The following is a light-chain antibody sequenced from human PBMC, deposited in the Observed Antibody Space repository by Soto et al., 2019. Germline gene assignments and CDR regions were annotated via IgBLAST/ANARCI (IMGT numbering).Light chain of an antibody. J-gene: IGKJ1*01. CDR1: QSISSY. V-gene: IGKV1-39*01. CDR3: EQYYSSPPT. CDR2: AAS. Sequence: QKIQSPSSLFASVGDIVTITCRASQSISSYLNWYQQRPGKAPKLLIYAASTLQSGVPSRFSGSRSRTDFTLSLRCLQSEDFATHYCEQYYSSPPTFGQGTKVDIK.